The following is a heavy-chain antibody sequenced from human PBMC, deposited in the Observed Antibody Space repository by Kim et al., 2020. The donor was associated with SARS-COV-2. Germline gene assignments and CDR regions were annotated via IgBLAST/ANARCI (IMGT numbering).Heavy chain of an antibody. Sequence: SETLSLTCAVYGGSFSGYYWSWIRQPPGKGLEWIGEINHSGSTNYNPSLKSRVTISVDTSKNQFSLKLSSVTAADTAVYYCARGLLPYSSPSPFDYWGQGTLVTVSS. CDR3: ARGLLPYSSPSPFDY. CDR2: INHSGST. CDR1: GGSFSGYY. V-gene: IGHV4-34*01. D-gene: IGHD6-13*01. J-gene: IGHJ4*02.